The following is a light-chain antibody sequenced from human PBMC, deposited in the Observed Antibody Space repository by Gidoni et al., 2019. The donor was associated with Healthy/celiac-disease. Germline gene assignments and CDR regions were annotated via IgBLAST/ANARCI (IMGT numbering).Light chain of an antibody. CDR2: AAS. Sequence: DIQMTQSPSSLSASVADRVTITCRASQSISSYLNWYQQKPGKAPKLLIYAASSLQSGVPSRFSGSGAGTDFTLTISSLQPEDFATDYCQQSYSTPPITFGQGTRLEIK. CDR3: QQSYSTPPIT. V-gene: IGKV1-39*01. CDR1: QSISSY. J-gene: IGKJ5*01.